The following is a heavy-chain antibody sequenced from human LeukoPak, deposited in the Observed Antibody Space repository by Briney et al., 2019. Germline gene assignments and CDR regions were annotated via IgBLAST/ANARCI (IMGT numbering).Heavy chain of an antibody. Sequence: SETLSLTCTDSGGSVSNNHWSWIRQSTEKGLEWIGYAYDSGISNYNPSLESRVTLSVDTSKNQFSLRLTSVTAADTAVYFCARRAGTGTPVYFDYWGQGVLVTVSS. CDR3: ARRAGTGTPVYFDY. CDR2: AYDSGIS. J-gene: IGHJ4*02. V-gene: IGHV4-59*02. CDR1: GGSVSNNH. D-gene: IGHD6-19*01.